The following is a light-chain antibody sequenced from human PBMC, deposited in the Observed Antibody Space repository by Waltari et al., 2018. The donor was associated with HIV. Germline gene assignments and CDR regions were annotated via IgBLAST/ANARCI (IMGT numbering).Light chain of an antibody. V-gene: IGLV2-11*01. CDR2: EVN. CDR1: SSDVGGYNY. J-gene: IGLJ2*01. Sequence: QSALTQPRSVSGSPGQSVTISCSGASSDVGGYNYVSWYKQHPGKAPKVMMYEVNKRPSGVPDHVSGSKSGNTASLTISGLQAEDEADYYCCSYTGTYTFVFGGGTKLTVL. CDR3: CSYTGTYTFV.